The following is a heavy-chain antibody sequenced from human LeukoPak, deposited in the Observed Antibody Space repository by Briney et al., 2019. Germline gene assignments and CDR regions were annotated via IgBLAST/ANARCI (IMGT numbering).Heavy chain of an antibody. J-gene: IGHJ4*02. Sequence: GASVKVSYKASGYTFTGHYIHWVRQAPGQGLEWMGWINPNSGGTNYAQKFQGRVTMTRDTSISTSFMELSRLRSDDTAVYYCARVKTLIVVVRLFDYWGQGTLVTVSS. CDR3: ARVKTLIVVVRLFDY. D-gene: IGHD3-22*01. CDR1: GYTFTGHY. CDR2: INPNSGGT. V-gene: IGHV1-2*02.